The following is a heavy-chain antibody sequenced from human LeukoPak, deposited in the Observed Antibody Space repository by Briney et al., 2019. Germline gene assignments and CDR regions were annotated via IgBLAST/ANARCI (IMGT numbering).Heavy chain of an antibody. Sequence: ASVEVSCKASGYTFTGYYMHWVRQAPGQGLEWMGWINPNSGGTNYAQKFQGRVTMTRDTSISTAYMELSRLRSDDTAVYYCARVPPDGSGSYRNFDYWGQGTLVTVSS. CDR1: GYTFTGYY. D-gene: IGHD3-10*01. CDR3: ARVPPDGSGSYRNFDY. J-gene: IGHJ4*02. CDR2: INPNSGGT. V-gene: IGHV1-2*02.